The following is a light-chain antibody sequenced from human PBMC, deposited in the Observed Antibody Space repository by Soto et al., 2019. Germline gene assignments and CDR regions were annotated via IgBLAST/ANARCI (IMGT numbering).Light chain of an antibody. Sequence: EVVVTRSPGTLSLSTGDRATLHCRASQSVSSSNLAWYQQKRGQSPRLLIFGAATRAADIPDRFSGSGSGTDFTLTISKLEPEDFAVYYCPQSGSSPWPFGQG. CDR2: GAA. CDR3: PQSGSSPWP. V-gene: IGKV3-20*01. CDR1: QSVSSSN. J-gene: IGKJ1*01.